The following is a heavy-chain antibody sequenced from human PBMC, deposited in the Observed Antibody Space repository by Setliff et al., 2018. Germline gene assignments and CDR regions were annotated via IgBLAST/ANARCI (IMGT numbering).Heavy chain of an antibody. V-gene: IGHV4-31*03. CDR2: IYYSGTT. J-gene: IGHJ4*02. CDR1: GASISSDGYY. Sequence: PSETLSLTCSVSGASISSDGYYWSWIRQYPGKGLEWIGYIYYSGTTNYNPSLKSRVTISVDTSKNQFSLKLSSVTAADTAVYYCARDPGIAVAGTEYWGQGTLVTVSS. CDR3: ARDPGIAVAGTEY. D-gene: IGHD6-19*01.